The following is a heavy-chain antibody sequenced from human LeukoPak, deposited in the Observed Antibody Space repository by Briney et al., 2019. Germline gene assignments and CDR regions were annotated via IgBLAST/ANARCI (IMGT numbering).Heavy chain of an antibody. J-gene: IGHJ4*02. CDR2: IIPILGIA. Sequence: GASVKVSCKASGGTFSSYAISWVRQAPGQGLEWMGRIIPILGIANYAQKFQGRVTITADKSPSTAYMELSSLRSEDTAVYYCARGRMVRGVIIKYYFDYWGQGTLVTVSS. D-gene: IGHD3-10*01. CDR3: ARGRMVRGVIIKYYFDY. CDR1: GGTFSSYA. V-gene: IGHV1-69*04.